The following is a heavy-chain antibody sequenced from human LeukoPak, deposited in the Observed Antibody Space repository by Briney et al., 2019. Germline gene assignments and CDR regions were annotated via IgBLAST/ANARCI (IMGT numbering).Heavy chain of an antibody. J-gene: IGHJ3*02. CDR2: ISGSGGST. CDR1: GFTFSSYA. CDR3: ATSPGSYYDSSGSWIDI. V-gene: IGHV3-23*01. Sequence: GGSLRLSCAASGFTFSSYAMSWVRQAPGKGLEWVSAISGSGGSTYYADSVKGRFTISRDNSKNTLYLQMNSLRAEDTAVYYCATSPGSYYDSSGSWIDIWGQGTMVTVSS. D-gene: IGHD3-22*01.